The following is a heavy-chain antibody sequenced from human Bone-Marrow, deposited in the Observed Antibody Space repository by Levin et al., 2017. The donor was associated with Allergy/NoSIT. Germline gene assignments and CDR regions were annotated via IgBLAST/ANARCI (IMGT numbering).Heavy chain of an antibody. J-gene: IGHJ5*02. CDR1: GFTFSSYE. D-gene: IGHD3-3*01. Sequence: PGGSLRLSCAASGFTFSSYEMNWVRQAPGKGLEWVSYISSSGSTIYYADSVKGRFTISRDNAKNSLYLQMNSLRAEDTAVYYCARDKRSYDFWSGYYTGNWFDPWGQGTLVTVSS. CDR2: ISSSGSTI. CDR3: ARDKRSYDFWSGYYTGNWFDP. V-gene: IGHV3-48*03.